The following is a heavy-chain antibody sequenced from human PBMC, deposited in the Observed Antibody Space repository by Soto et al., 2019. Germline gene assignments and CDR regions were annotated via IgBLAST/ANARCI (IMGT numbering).Heavy chain of an antibody. J-gene: IGHJ4*01. V-gene: IGHV1-46*01. CDR3: ARRGADTAMPTIFDY. Sequence: ASVKVSCKASGYTFTSYYMHWVRQAPGQGLEWMGIINPSGGSTSYAQKFQGRVTMTRDTSTSTVYMELSSLRSEDTAVYYCARRGADTAMPTIFDYWGQGTLVTVSS. CDR2: INPSGGST. CDR1: GYTFTSYY. D-gene: IGHD5-18*01.